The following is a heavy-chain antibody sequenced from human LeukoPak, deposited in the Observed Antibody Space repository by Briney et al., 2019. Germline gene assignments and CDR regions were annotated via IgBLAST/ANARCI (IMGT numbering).Heavy chain of an antibody. D-gene: IGHD6-13*01. CDR2: IYPGDSDT. Sequence: GESLKISCKGSGYSFTSYWIGWVRQMPGKGLEWMGIIYPGDSDTRYSPSFQGQVTISADKSISTAYLQWSSLKASDTATYYCARFTVAWAAADGSYYYMDVWGKGTTVTVSS. CDR1: GYSFTSYW. V-gene: IGHV5-51*01. CDR3: ARFTVAWAAADGSYYYMDV. J-gene: IGHJ6*03.